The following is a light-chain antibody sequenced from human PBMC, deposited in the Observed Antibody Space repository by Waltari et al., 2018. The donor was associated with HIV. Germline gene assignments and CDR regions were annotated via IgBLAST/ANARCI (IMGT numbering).Light chain of an antibody. J-gene: IGLJ1*01. CDR1: SSTIGAGYD. Sequence: QSVLTQPPSVSGAPGQRVTISCTGSSSTIGAGYDVHWYQQLPGTAPKLLIYGDSNRPSGVPDRFSGSKSATSASLAITGLQAEDESDYYCQSYDSRLSAYVFGTGTKVTVL. CDR3: QSYDSRLSAYV. V-gene: IGLV1-40*01. CDR2: GDS.